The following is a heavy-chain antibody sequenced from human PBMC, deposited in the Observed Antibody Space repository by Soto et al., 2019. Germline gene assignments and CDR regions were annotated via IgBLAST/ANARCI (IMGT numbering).Heavy chain of an antibody. CDR2: IIPIFGTA. CDR3: ARGRRGVVPAASSYYYGMDV. V-gene: IGHV1-69*13. CDR1: GGTFSSYA. D-gene: IGHD2-2*01. J-gene: IGHJ6*02. Sequence: SVKVSCKASGGTFSSYAISWVRQAPGQGLEWMGGIIPIFGTANYAPKFQGRVTITADESTSTAYMELSSLRSEDTAVYYCARGRRGVVPAASSYYYGMDVWGQGTTVTVSS.